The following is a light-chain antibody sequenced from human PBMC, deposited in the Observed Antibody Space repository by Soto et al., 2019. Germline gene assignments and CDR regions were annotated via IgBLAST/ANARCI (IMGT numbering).Light chain of an antibody. CDR1: NIGSKS. CDR2: HDT. Sequence: SYELTQSPSVSVALGKTATITCGGNNIGSKSVHWYQHKPGLAPVLAMSHDTHRPSGIPERFSGSNSGNTATLTITRVEAGDEDDSYCNVWVFTNEHPIIGGGTKLTVL. CDR3: NVWVFTNEHPI. V-gene: IGLV3-21*04. J-gene: IGLJ2*01.